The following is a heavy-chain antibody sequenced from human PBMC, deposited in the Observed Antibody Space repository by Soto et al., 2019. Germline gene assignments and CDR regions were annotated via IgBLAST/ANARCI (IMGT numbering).Heavy chain of an antibody. D-gene: IGHD3-10*01. CDR1: GYGFISYW. J-gene: IGHJ6*02. Sequence: LGESLKISCRGSGYGFISYWIGWVRQTPGKGLEWMGIIYPGDAHTRYSPSFQGQVTISADKSISTAYLQWSSLKASDTAMYYCARLPTGRTVTDHGMDVWGQGTAVTVSS. CDR2: IYPGDAHT. CDR3: ARLPTGRTVTDHGMDV. V-gene: IGHV5-51*01.